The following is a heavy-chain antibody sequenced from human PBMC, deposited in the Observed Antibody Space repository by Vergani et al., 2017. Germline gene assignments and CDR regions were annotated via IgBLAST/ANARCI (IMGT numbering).Heavy chain of an antibody. CDR3: ARGLEIRGVKIVQRFSYSSALDV. V-gene: IGHV4-34*01. Sequence: QVQLQQWGAGLLKPSETLSLKCAVYGEAFTGYYWNWIRQSPGKGLEWIAEINAGGSTNYNPSLKSRVTISVDTSKNQFSLSLSFVTAADTAVYYRARGLEIRGVKIVQRFSYSSALDVWGQGTTVTVSS. J-gene: IGHJ6*02. CDR1: GEAFTGYY. D-gene: IGHD3-10*01. CDR2: INAGGST.